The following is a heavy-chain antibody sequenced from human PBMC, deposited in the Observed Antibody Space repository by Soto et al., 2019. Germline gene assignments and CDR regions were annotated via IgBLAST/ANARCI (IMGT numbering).Heavy chain of an antibody. J-gene: IGHJ4*02. CDR2: IYGDDDK. Sequence: QITLKESGPTLVKPTQTLTLTCTFSGFSLTTSGVGVGWIRQPPGKALEWLALIYGDDDKRYSPSLKSRVTIMKDTSKNHVVLTLTNMDPVDTATYYCAHRGAATGHFDYWGRGTLVTVSS. D-gene: IGHD6-13*01. CDR3: AHRGAATGHFDY. V-gene: IGHV2-5*02. CDR1: GFSLTTSGVG.